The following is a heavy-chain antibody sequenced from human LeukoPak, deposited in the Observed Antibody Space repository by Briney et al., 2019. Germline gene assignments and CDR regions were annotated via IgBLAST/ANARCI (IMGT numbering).Heavy chain of an antibody. Sequence: VTLTLTCTVSGGPISRYYESWIRDPPGKGLEGLGYIYYSGSTNYSTSLKSRVTISQEKSKNHVALKMNPLTAADPAVFYWWGENSQKGACYMDVWGKGTAVTISS. V-gene: IGHV4-59*08. CDR2: IYYSGST. CDR1: GGPISRYY. D-gene: IGHD3-16*01. J-gene: IGHJ6*03. CDR3: WGENSQKGACYMDV.